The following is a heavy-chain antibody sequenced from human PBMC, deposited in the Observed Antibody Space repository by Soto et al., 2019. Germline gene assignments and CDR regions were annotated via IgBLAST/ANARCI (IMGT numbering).Heavy chain of an antibody. CDR2: IIPIFDAR. CDR3: ARSSGGNFGIIIEGTNWFAP. V-gene: IGHV1-69*06. J-gene: IGHJ5*02. D-gene: IGHD1-26*01. Sequence: SVEVSCKASGDTFSSHSLSWVLQAPGQGLEWMGGIIPIFDARTYAQKFQGRVTISADTSASTVYMEVSSLTSEDTAMYYCARSSGGNFGIIIEGTNWFAPWGQGTLVTVSS. CDR1: GDTFSSHS.